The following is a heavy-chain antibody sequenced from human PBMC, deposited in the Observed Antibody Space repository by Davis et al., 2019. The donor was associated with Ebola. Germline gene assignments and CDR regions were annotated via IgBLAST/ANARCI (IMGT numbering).Heavy chain of an antibody. J-gene: IGHJ6*02. CDR2: ISYDGSNK. V-gene: IGHV3-30*03. CDR3: ARDRSIRFKQQPYYYYGMDV. D-gene: IGHD6-13*01. CDR1: GFTFSSYG. Sequence: GESLKISCAASGFTFSSYGMHWVRQAPGKGLEWVAVISYDGSNKYYADSVKGRFTISRDNSKNTLYLQMNSLRAEDTAVYYCARDRSIRFKQQPYYYYGMDVWGQGTTVTVSS.